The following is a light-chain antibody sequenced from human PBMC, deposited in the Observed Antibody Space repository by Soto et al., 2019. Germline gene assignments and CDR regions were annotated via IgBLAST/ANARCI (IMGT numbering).Light chain of an antibody. CDR1: QSISTY. V-gene: IGKV1-39*01. Sequence: DIQMTQSPSSLSASVGDRVTITCRASQSISTYLNWYQQKAGKAPKLLIYGASTLQSGVASRFTGSGSGTYFTLTISSLQPEDFATYYCQQSSTTPITFGQGTRLETK. J-gene: IGKJ5*01. CDR2: GAS. CDR3: QQSSTTPIT.